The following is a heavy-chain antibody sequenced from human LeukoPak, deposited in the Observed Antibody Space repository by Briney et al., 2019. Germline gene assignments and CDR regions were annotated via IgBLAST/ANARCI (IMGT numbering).Heavy chain of an antibody. J-gene: IGHJ4*02. Sequence: GGSLRLSCAASRFTFSSYGMTWVRQAPGKGLEWVSSIGGSGGTFYADSVKGRFTISSDNSKNTVFLQMNSLSAEDTAVYYCEKDGLCPDVCTTKIAVSGYFDSWGQGIPVTVSS. CDR2: IGGSGGT. D-gene: IGHD6-19*01. CDR1: RFTFSSYG. CDR3: EKDGLCPDVCTTKIAVSGYFDS. V-gene: IGHV3-23*01.